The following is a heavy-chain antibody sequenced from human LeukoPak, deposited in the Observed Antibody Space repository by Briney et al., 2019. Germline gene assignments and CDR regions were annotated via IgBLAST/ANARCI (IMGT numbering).Heavy chain of an antibody. D-gene: IGHD6-13*01. CDR2: IRSKADTYAT. J-gene: IGHJ4*02. CDR3: ARRPDPFPAALDY. V-gene: IGHV3-73*01. CDR1: GFNFSGSA. Sequence: GGSLRLSCAASGFNFSGSAMHWVRQASGKGLEWVGRIRSKADTYATTYAASVKGRFTISRDDSKNTTYLQMNSLKTEDTAVYYCARRPDPFPAALDYWGQGTLVTVSS.